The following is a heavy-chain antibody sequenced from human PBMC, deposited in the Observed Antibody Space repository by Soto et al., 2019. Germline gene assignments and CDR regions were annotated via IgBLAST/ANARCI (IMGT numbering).Heavy chain of an antibody. CDR2: ISSSSSYI. D-gene: IGHD5-12*01. V-gene: IGHV3-21*01. CDR3: ARESLVATIDDN. Sequence: EVQLVESGGGLVKPGGSLRLSCAASGFTFSSYSMNWVRQAPGKGLEWVSSISSSSSYIYYADSVKGRFTISRDNAKNSLYLQMNSLRAEDTAVYYCARESLVATIDDNWGQGTLVTVSS. CDR1: GFTFSSYS. J-gene: IGHJ4*02.